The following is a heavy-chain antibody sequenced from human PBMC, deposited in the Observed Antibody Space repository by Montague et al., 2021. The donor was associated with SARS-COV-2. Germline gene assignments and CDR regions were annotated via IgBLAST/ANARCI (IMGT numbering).Heavy chain of an antibody. CDR1: GGSFSGYY. D-gene: IGHD2-2*03. Sequence: SETLSLTCTVSGGSFSGYYWNWIRQPPGKGLEWIGEINYSGSTNYNPSLKSRVTMSVDTSKNQFSLKLSSVTAADTAVYYCARGARLGIVLRLESLDSWGQGTLVTVSS. CDR3: ARGARLGIVLRLESLDS. CDR2: INYSGST. J-gene: IGHJ4*02. V-gene: IGHV4-34*01.